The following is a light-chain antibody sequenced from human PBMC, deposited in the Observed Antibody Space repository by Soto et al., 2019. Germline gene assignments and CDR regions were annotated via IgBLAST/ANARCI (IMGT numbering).Light chain of an antibody. CDR2: GPS. CDR3: QQYNNWPLHT. Sequence: TVMTQSPSTLSVSPGERVTLSCRASQSVGPNLAWYQQRPGQAPRLLIYGPSTRATGVPARFSGSGSGTEFNFTISSLQSEDLAVYYCQQYNNWPLHTFGQGTKLEIK. V-gene: IGKV3-15*01. J-gene: IGKJ2*01. CDR1: QSVGPN.